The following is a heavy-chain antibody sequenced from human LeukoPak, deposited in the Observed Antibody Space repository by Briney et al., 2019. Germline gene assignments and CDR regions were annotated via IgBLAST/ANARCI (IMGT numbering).Heavy chain of an antibody. D-gene: IGHD3-10*01. CDR1: GGSFSGYY. V-gene: IGHV4-34*01. CDR2: INHSGST. Sequence: PSETLSLTCAVYGGSFSGYYWSWIRQPPGKGLEWIGEINHSGSTNYNPSLKSRVTISVDTSKNQFSLKLSSVTAADTAVYYCARFGGALGELPMFDPWGQGTLVTVSS. J-gene: IGHJ5*02. CDR3: ARFGGALGELPMFDP.